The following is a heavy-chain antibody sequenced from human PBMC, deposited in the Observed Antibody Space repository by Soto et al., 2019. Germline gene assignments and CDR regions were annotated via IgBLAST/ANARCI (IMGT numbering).Heavy chain of an antibody. CDR2: INAGNGNT. V-gene: IGHV1-3*01. CDR3: ARDPHLAGSCSSTSCYEMYNWFDP. J-gene: IGHJ5*02. CDR1: GYTFTRYG. Sequence: ASVKVSCKASGYTFTRYGMYWVRQAPGQRLEWMGWINAGNGNTRYSQKFQGRVTVTRDTSASTAYMELSSLRSEDTAVYYCARDPHLAGSCSSTSCYEMYNWFDPWGQGTLVTVSS. D-gene: IGHD2-2*01.